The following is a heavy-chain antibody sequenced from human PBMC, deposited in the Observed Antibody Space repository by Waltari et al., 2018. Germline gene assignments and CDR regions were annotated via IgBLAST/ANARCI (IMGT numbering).Heavy chain of an antibody. CDR2: INPSGGST. D-gene: IGHD6-13*01. J-gene: IGHJ4*02. Sequence: QVQLVQSGAEVKKPGASVKVSCKASGYTFTSYYMHWVRQAPGQGLEWMGIINPSGGSTSYAQKCQGRVTMTRDTSTSTVYMDLSSLRSEDTAVYYCARPGKIAAAARSSFDYWGQGTLVTVSS. CDR3: ARPGKIAAAARSSFDY. CDR1: GYTFTSYY. V-gene: IGHV1-46*01.